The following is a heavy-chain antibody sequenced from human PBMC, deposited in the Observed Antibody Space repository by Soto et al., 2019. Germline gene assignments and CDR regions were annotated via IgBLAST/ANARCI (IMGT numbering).Heavy chain of an antibody. Sequence: QVQLVESGGGVVQAGRSLRLSCAASGFTFSGHGMHWVRQAPGKGLEWVTFIWYDGTKKYYTDSVKGRFTISRDNSKNTLYLQMNSLRAEDTAVYYCARNSSGVYGMDVWGQGTTVTVSS. D-gene: IGHD6-25*01. CDR1: GFTFSGHG. CDR3: ARNSSGVYGMDV. CDR2: IWYDGTKK. V-gene: IGHV3-33*01. J-gene: IGHJ6*02.